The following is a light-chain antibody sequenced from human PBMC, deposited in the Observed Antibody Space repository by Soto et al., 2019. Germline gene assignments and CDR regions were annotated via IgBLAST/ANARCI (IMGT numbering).Light chain of an antibody. CDR1: QTLSSRH. CDR2: GSS. Sequence: VLTQSPGTLSFSPVERSTLSFRASQTLSSRHLAWYQQKPGQAPRLLIYGSSSRATDIPDRFSGSGSGTDFTLTISTLEPEDFAIYYCQQYGYSRTFGQGTKVDIK. J-gene: IGKJ1*01. V-gene: IGKV3-20*01. CDR3: QQYGYSRT.